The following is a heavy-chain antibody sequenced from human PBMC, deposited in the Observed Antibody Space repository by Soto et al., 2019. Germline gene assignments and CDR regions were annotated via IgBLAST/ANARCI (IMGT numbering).Heavy chain of an antibody. CDR3: VRDYYGPGSPPLGY. CDR2: IYYSGST. D-gene: IGHD3-10*01. J-gene: IGHJ4*02. V-gene: IGHV4-59*01. CDR1: GGSISSYY. Sequence: PSETLSLTCTVSGGSISSYYWSWIRQPPGKGLEWIGYIYYSGSTNYNPSLKSRVTISVDTSKNQFSLKLSSVTAADTAVYYCVRDYYGPGSPPLGYWGQGTLVTGSS.